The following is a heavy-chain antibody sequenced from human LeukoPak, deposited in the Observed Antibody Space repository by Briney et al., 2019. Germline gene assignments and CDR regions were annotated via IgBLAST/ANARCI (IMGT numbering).Heavy chain of an antibody. D-gene: IGHD3-3*01. V-gene: IGHV3-30-3*01. Sequence: GGSLRLSCAASGFTFSSYAMSWVRQAPGKGLEWVAVISYDGSKKYYADSVKGRFTISRDNSKNTLYLQMNSLRAEDTAVYYCARDRPYYDFWSGYYSSYYYGMDVWGQGTTVTVSS. J-gene: IGHJ6*02. CDR1: GFTFSSYA. CDR2: ISYDGSKK. CDR3: ARDRPYYDFWSGYYSSYYYGMDV.